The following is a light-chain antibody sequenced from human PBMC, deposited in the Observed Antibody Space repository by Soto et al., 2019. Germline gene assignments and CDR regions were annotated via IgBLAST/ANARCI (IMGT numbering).Light chain of an antibody. V-gene: IGKV1-9*01. CDR3: QQVKSYPRT. CDR2: AES. CDR1: QGIAGS. Sequence: DIQLTQSPSFLSASVGDRVTITCRASQGIAGSLAWYQQKPGKPPKLLIYAESTLQSGVPSRFSGSGSGTRGTLTISSLPPEDFATYYCQQVKSYPRTFGGGTRVEIK. J-gene: IGKJ4*01.